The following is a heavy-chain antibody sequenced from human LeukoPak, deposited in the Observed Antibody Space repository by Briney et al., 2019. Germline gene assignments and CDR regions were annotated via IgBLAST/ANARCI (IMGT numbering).Heavy chain of an antibody. CDR3: AKKRYQLLSHFDY. Sequence: PGGSLRLSCAASGFTFSSYAMSWVRQAPGEGLEWVSAISGSGGSTYYADSVKGRFTISRDNSKNTLYLQMNSLRAEDTAVYYCAKKRYQLLSHFDYWGQGTLVTVSS. J-gene: IGHJ4*02. CDR2: ISGSGGST. V-gene: IGHV3-23*01. CDR1: GFTFSSYA. D-gene: IGHD2-2*01.